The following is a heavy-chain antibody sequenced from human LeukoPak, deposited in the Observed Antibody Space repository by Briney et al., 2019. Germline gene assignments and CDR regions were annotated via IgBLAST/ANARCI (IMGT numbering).Heavy chain of an antibody. CDR2: SYYSGST. CDR1: GGSISSING. D-gene: IGHD5-18*01. Sequence: PSETLSLTCAVSGGSISSINGWSGVRQPPRKGLEWIGYSYYSGSTDYNPSLKSRVSISVDKSKNMFSPKLSCVTAADTAVYYCARIVPYNYGYVDYWGQGTLVTVSS. V-gene: IGHV4-4*02. CDR3: ARIVPYNYGYVDY. J-gene: IGHJ4*02.